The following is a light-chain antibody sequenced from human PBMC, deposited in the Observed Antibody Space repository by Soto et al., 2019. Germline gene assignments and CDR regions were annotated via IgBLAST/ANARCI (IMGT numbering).Light chain of an antibody. CDR3: SSYTSSGTWV. Sequence: QSALTQPPSVSGAPGQSVTISCTGTSSDVGSYNRVSWYQQPPGTAPKLMICQVSNRRLGVPDRFSGSKSGNTASLTISGLQAEDEADYHCSSYTSSGTWVFGGGTKLTVL. CDR2: QVS. J-gene: IGLJ3*02. CDR1: SSDVGSYNR. V-gene: IGLV2-18*02.